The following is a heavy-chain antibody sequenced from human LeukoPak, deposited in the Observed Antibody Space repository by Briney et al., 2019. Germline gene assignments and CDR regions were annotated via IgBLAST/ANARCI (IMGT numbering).Heavy chain of an antibody. CDR1: GFIFSTYW. V-gene: IGHV3-7*05. D-gene: IGHD6-13*01. J-gene: IGHJ4*02. CDR2: INQDGSEI. CDR3: ARRGTSSSWAHFDY. Sequence: PGGSLRLSCAASGFIFSTYWLTWARQAPGKGLEWVANINQDGSEIYYVDSVQGRFTISRDNVKNSLYLQMNSLGAEDTAVYYCARRGTSSSWAHFDYWGQGTLVTVSS.